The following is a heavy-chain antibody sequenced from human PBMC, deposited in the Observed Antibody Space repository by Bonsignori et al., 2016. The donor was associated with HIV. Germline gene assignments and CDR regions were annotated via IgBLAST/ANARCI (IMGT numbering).Heavy chain of an antibody. CDR2: ISGSSDYV. CDR1: GFTFGNYA. D-gene: IGHD4-11*01. CDR3: TKGVDYSKYLSHFDY. Sequence: EVQLVESGGGLVQPGRSLRLSCAASGFTFGNYAMHWVRQAPGKGLEWVSGISGSSDYVDYADSVKGRFIISRDNAKNSLYLQMNSLRLEDMAFYYCTKGVDYSKYLSHFDYWGQGALVT. V-gene: IGHV3-9*03. J-gene: IGHJ4*02.